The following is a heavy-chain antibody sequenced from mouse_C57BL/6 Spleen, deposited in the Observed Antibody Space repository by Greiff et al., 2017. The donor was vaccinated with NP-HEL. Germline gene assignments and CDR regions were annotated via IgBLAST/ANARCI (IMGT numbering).Heavy chain of an antibody. V-gene: IGHV1-4*01. D-gene: IGHD1-1*01. J-gene: IGHJ4*01. CDR2: INPSSGYT. CDR1: GYTFTSYT. Sequence: QVQLKQSGAELARPGASVKMSCKASGYTFTSYTMHWVKQRPGQGLEWIGYINPSSGYTKYNQKFKDKATLTADKSSSTAYMQLSSLTSEDSAVYYCARELLRGGYAMDYWGQGTSVTVSS. CDR3: ARELLRGGYAMDY.